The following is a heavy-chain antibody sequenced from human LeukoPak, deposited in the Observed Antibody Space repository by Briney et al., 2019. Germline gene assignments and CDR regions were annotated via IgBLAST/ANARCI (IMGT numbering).Heavy chain of an antibody. CDR3: ARGADTAMEPLDY. CDR2: INPNSGGT. Sequence: ASVKVSCKASTYTFTGYYMHWVRQAPGQGLEWMGWINPNSGGTNYAQKFQGRVTMTRDTSISTAYMELSRLRSDDTAVYYCARGADTAMEPLDYWGQGTLVTVSS. CDR1: TYTFTGYY. V-gene: IGHV1-2*02. D-gene: IGHD5-18*01. J-gene: IGHJ4*02.